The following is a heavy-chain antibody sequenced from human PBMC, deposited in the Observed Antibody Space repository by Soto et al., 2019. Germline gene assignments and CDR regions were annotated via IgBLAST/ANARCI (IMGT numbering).Heavy chain of an antibody. Sequence: QVQLQQWGAGLLKPSETLSLTCAVYGGSFSGYYWSWIRQPPGKGLEWIGEINHSGSTNYNPSLKRRVTISVDTSKNQFSLKLSSVTAADTAVYYWARGVRCSSTSCDSLSEGPLNWFDPWGQGTLVTVSS. CDR2: INHSGST. CDR3: ARGVRCSSTSCDSLSEGPLNWFDP. J-gene: IGHJ5*02. V-gene: IGHV4-34*01. CDR1: GGSFSGYY. D-gene: IGHD2-2*01.